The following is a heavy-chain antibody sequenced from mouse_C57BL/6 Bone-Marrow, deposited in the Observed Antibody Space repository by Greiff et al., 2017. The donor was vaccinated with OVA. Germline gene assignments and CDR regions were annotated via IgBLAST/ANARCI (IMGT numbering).Heavy chain of an antibody. CDR2: ISDGGSYT. D-gene: IGHD4-1*01. CDR3: ARTGTDY. V-gene: IGHV5-4*03. J-gene: IGHJ2*01. CDR1: GFTFSSYA. Sequence: EVKLVESGGGLVKPGGSLKLSCAASGFTFSSYAMSWVRQTPEKRLEWVATISDGGSYTYYPDNVKGRFTISRDNAKNNLYLQMSHLKSEDTAMYYCARTGTDYWGQGTTLTVSS.